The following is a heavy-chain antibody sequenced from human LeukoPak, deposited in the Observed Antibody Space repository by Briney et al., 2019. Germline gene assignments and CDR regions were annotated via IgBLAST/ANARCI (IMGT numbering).Heavy chain of an antibody. CDR3: VKIAPDLP. CDR1: GFTFSSYA. V-gene: IGHV3-64*01. Sequence: GGSLRLSCAASGFTFSSYAMHWVRQAPGKGLEYVSAISSNGGSTYYANSVKGRFTISRDNSKNSLYLQMNSLRADDTAVYYCVKIAPDLPWGQGTLVTVS. J-gene: IGHJ5*02. CDR2: ISSNGGST. D-gene: IGHD2-21*01.